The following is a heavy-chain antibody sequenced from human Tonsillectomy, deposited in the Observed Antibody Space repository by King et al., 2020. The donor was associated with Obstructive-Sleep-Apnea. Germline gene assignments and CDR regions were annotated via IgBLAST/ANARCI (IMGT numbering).Heavy chain of an antibody. CDR3: AKDRTGTTIYYFDY. CDR1: VFTFSSYA. D-gene: IGHD1-7*01. J-gene: IGHJ4*02. V-gene: IGHV3-23*04. Sequence: VQLVESGGGLVQPGGSLRLSCAASVFTFSSYALSRVRQAPGKGLEWGSTFSDSGGSTFYADSVKGRFTISRDNSKNTLYLHMNSLRAEDTAIYYCAKDRTGTTIYYFDYWGQGTLVTVSS. CDR2: FSDSGGST.